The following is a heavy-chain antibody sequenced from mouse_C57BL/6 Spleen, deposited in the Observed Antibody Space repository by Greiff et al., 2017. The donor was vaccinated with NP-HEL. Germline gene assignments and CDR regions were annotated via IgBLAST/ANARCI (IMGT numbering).Heavy chain of an antibody. D-gene: IGHD2-2*01. J-gene: IGHJ3*01. Sequence: EVQLVESGGGLVKPGGSLKLSCAASGFTFSSYAMSWVRQTPEKRLEWVATISDGGSYTYYLDNVKGRFTISRDNAKNNLYLQMSHLKSEDTAMYYCASPYGYDAGAWFAYWGQGTLVTVSA. CDR2: ISDGGSYT. CDR3: ASPYGYDAGAWFAY. V-gene: IGHV5-4*01. CDR1: GFTFSSYA.